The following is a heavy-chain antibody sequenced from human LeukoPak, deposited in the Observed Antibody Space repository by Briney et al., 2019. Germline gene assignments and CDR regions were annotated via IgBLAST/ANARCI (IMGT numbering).Heavy chain of an antibody. CDR3: AIGDSLGELSSSFEY. D-gene: IGHD3-16*02. CDR2: ISSNGGST. Sequence: GGSLRLSCSASGLTFSSYAMHWVRQAPGKGLEYVSAISSNGGSTYYADSVKGRFTVSRDNSKNTLYLQMNSLRAEDTAVYYCAIGDSLGELSSSFEYWDQGTLVTVSS. V-gene: IGHV3-64*04. CDR1: GLTFSSYA. J-gene: IGHJ4*02.